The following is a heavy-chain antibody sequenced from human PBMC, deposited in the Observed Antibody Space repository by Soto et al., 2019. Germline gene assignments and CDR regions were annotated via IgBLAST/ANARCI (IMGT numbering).Heavy chain of an antibody. CDR2: ISGSGSDT. CDR1: VFTFSTYA. J-gene: IGHJ3*01. CDR3: AHPRGYGVFDAYDF. V-gene: IGHV3-23*01. Sequence: PGWSLRLSCASSVFTFSTYAMSWVRQAPGKGLEWVSAISGSGSDTYHADSVKGRFTISRDNSISTLYLQMNSLRTEDTAVYYCAHPRGYGVFDAYDFWGQGAMVTVSS. D-gene: IGHD4-17*01.